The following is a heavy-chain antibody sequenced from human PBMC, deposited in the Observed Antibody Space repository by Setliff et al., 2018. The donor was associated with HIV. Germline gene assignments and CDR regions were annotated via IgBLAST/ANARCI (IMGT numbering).Heavy chain of an antibody. CDR3: ARGGYYYDSSGYYQASYYYYYGMDV. V-gene: IGHV4-34*01. CDR2: INHSGST. Sequence: SETLSLTCAVYGGSFSGYYWSWIRQPPGKGLEWIGEINHSGSTNYKPSLKSRVTISVDTSKNQFSLKLSSVTAADTAVYYCARGGYYYDSSGYYQASYYYYYGMDVWGQGTTVTVSS. J-gene: IGHJ6*02. D-gene: IGHD3-22*01. CDR1: GGSFSGYY.